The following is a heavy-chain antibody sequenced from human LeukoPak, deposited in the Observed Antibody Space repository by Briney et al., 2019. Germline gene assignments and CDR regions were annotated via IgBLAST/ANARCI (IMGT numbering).Heavy chain of an antibody. CDR2: INPNSGGT. CDR3: ARRDYFDY. Sequence: GASVKVSCKASGYTFTGYYMHWVRQAPGQGLEWMGWINPNSGGTKYEQKFQGRGTMTSDSSISTAYMELSRLRSDDTAVYHCARRDYFDYWGQGTLVTVSS. J-gene: IGHJ4*02. CDR1: GYTFTGYY. V-gene: IGHV1-2*02.